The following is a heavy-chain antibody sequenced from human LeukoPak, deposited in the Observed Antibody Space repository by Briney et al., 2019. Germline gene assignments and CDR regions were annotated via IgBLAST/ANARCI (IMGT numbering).Heavy chain of an antibody. D-gene: IGHD2-2*01. CDR1: GYSFTIHW. CDR2: IYPGDSDT. CDR3: ARRGKYCSSATCYSYFDP. V-gene: IGHV5-51*01. Sequence: GESLKISCKGSGYSFTIHWIGWVLQMPGKGLEWMGIIYPGDSDTRYSPSFQGQVTISADKSISTAYLQWSSQKASDTAMYYCARRGKYCSSATCYSYFDPWGQGTLVTVSS. J-gene: IGHJ5*02.